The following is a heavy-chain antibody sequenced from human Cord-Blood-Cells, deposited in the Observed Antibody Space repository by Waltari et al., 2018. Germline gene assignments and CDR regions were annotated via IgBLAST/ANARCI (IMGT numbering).Heavy chain of an antibody. CDR1: GGSFSGYY. V-gene: IGHV4-34*01. CDR3: ARVVRSKASLIAAAGPFDY. CDR2: INHSGST. J-gene: IGHJ4*02. D-gene: IGHD6-13*01. Sequence: QVQLQQWGAGLLKPSETLSLTCAVYGGSFSGYYWSWIRQPPGKGLEWIGEINHSGSTNYNPSLKSRVTISVDTSKNQFSLQLNSVTPEDTAVYYCARVVRSKASLIAAAGPFDYWGQGTLVTVSS.